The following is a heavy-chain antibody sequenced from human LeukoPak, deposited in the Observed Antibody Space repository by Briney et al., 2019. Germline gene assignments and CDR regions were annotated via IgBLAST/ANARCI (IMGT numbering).Heavy chain of an antibody. D-gene: IGHD2-2*01. V-gene: IGHV3-7*03. CDR1: GFTFSSYW. CDR2: IRQDGGVK. J-gene: IGHJ4*02. CDR3: ARTVVVVVGASDYFDY. Sequence: GGSLRLSYAASGFTFSSYWMTWVRQAPGKGLEWVANIRQDGGVKYYMDSAKGRFTLSRDNAKSSLYLQMNSLRVEDTAMYFCARTVVVVVGASDYFDYWGQGTLVTVSS.